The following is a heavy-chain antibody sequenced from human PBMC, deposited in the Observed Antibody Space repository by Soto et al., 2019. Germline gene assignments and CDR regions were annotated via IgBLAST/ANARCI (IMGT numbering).Heavy chain of an antibody. V-gene: IGHV4-39*01. D-gene: IGHD3-22*01. CDR2: IFYSGGT. J-gene: IGHJ5*02. CDR1: GGSILDSTYY. Sequence: QLLLQESGPGLVKPSETLSLTCTVSGGSILDSTYYWAWIRQSPGKGLEWIGTIFYSGGTFYTPSLKSRVTMSVDTSNNQCSLKLSSVTAADPAVYYCARQASGYSYGWFDPWGQGTLVTVSS. CDR3: ARQASGYSYGWFDP.